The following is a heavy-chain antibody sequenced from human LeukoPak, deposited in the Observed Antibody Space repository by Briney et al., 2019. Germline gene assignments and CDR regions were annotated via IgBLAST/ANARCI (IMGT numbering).Heavy chain of an antibody. J-gene: IGHJ4*02. D-gene: IGHD4-17*01. Sequence: PGGSLRLSCAASGFTFSNAWMSWVRQTPGKGLEWVGHIKSKTDGGTTDYGAPVKGRFTISRDDSKNTLYLQMNSLKTEDTAVYYCTTQTTVTTDYWGQGTLVTVSS. CDR2: IKSKTDGGTT. CDR3: TTQTTVTTDY. V-gene: IGHV3-15*01. CDR1: GFTFSNAW.